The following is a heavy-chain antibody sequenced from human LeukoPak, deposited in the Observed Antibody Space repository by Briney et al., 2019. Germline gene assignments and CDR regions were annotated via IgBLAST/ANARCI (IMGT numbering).Heavy chain of an antibody. V-gene: IGHV3-23*01. CDR2: IGSSGGST. CDR3: ARGGGTIFGVVTTHFDY. D-gene: IGHD3-3*01. CDR1: GFVFRSYA. Sequence: GGSLRLSCAASGFVFRSYAMSWVRQAPGKGLEWVSGIGSSGGSTYHADSERGRFTISRDNAKNSLYLQMNSLRAEDTAVYYCARGGGTIFGVVTTHFDYWGQGTLVTVSS. J-gene: IGHJ4*02.